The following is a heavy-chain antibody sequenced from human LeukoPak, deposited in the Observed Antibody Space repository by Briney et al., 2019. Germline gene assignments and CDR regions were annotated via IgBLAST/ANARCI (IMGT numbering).Heavy chain of an antibody. Sequence: SQTLSLTCAISVESVSSQSATWNWIRQSPSRGLEWLGRTYYRSKWYNDYALSVNSRITINPDTSKNQFSLQLNSVTPEDTAVYYCARRGSFEDYWGQGTLVTVSS. D-gene: IGHD1-26*01. CDR3: ARRGSFEDY. V-gene: IGHV6-1*01. CDR1: VESVSSQSAT. J-gene: IGHJ4*02. CDR2: TYYRSKWYN.